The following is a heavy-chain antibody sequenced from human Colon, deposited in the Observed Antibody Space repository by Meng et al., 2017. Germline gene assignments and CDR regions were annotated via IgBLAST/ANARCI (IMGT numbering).Heavy chain of an antibody. CDR3: ATDLYGVKDFDD. CDR1: GFTFSNYW. Sequence: GESLKISCAASGFTFSNYWMSWVRQAPGKGLEWVANMKEDGGDIYYVDSVKGRFTISRDNAKNSLYLQMNSLRAEDTAVYFCATDLYGVKDFDDWGQGTLVTVSS. D-gene: IGHD3-3*01. CDR2: MKEDGGDI. V-gene: IGHV3-7*01. J-gene: IGHJ4*02.